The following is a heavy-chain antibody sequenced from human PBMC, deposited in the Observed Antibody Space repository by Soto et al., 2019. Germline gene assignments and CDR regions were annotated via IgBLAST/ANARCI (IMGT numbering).Heavy chain of an antibody. CDR2: IYYSGST. V-gene: IGHV4-31*03. D-gene: IGHD3-9*01. Sequence: QVQLQESGPGLVKPSQTLSLTCTVSGGSISSGGYYWSWIRQHPGKGLEWIGYIYYSGSTYYNPSLRSRVTMSVETSKNQFSLRLSSVTAADTAVYYCARVADILTAYYSWFDPWGQGTLVTVSS. J-gene: IGHJ5*02. CDR1: GGSISSGGYY. CDR3: ARVADILTAYYSWFDP.